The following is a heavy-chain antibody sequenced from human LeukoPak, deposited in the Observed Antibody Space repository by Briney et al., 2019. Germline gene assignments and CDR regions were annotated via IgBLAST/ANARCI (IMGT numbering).Heavy chain of an antibody. CDR1: GYTFTSYG. V-gene: IGHV1-18*01. CDR2: ISAYNGNT. J-gene: IGHJ6*02. CDR3: AREKEYYDILTGFTPLYGMDV. Sequence: ASVKVSCKASGYTFTSYGISWVRQAPGQGLEWMGWISAYNGNTNYAQKLQGRVTMTTDTSTSTAYMELRSLRSDDTAVYYCAREKEYYDILTGFTPLYGMDVWGQGTTVTVSS. D-gene: IGHD3-9*01.